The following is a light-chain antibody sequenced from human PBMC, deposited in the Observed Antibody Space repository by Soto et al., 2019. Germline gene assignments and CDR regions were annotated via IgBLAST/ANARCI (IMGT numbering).Light chain of an antibody. CDR1: QSVSSSY. CDR3: QQYGSSPT. CDR2: GAS. V-gene: IGKV3-20*01. J-gene: IGKJ1*01. Sequence: EIVLTQSPGTLSLSPGERATLSCRASQSVSSSYLAWYQQKPGQAPRLLIYGASSRATGIPDRVSGSGSGKDFTLTIRRLEPEGFAVYYCQQYGSSPTFGQGTKVEIK.